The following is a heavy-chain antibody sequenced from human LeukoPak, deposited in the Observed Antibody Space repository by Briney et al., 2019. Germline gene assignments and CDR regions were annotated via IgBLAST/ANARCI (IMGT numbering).Heavy chain of an antibody. J-gene: IGHJ5*02. Sequence: ASVKVSCKASGYTFARYYIHWVRQAPGQGLEWMGIINPSGGTTRYAQKFQGRVTMTRDTSTSTVYMELSSLRSDDTAVYYCARGGYYDSSDSFDPWGQGTLVTVSS. CDR1: GYTFARYY. CDR3: ARGGYYDSSDSFDP. V-gene: IGHV1-46*01. CDR2: INPSGGTT. D-gene: IGHD3-22*01.